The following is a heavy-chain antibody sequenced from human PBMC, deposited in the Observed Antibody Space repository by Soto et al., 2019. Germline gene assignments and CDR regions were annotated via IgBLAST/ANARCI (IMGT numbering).Heavy chain of an antibody. CDR1: GASISGHF. Sequence: SETLSLTCTVSGASISGHFWSWIRQPPGKGLEWIAYIYNSGSSYNPSLKSRVTISVDTSENQLSLKLSSVTAADTAVYYCARQVVDGAVAGAGSFDYWGQGTLVTVSS. J-gene: IGHJ4*02. D-gene: IGHD6-19*01. CDR3: ARQVVDGAVAGAGSFDY. V-gene: IGHV4-59*08. CDR2: IYNSGS.